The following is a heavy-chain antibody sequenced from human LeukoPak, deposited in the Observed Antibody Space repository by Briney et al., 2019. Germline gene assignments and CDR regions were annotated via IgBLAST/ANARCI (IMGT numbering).Heavy chain of an antibody. CDR2: IRYDGSNK. CDR3: AKVSSGSYDWFDP. J-gene: IGHJ5*02. Sequence: PGGSLRLSCAASGFSFSRKGMHWVRQAPGKGLEWVAFIRYDGSNKYYGDSMKGRFTVSRDNSKNTLYLQMNSLRAEDTAVYYCAKVSSGSYDWFDPWGQGTLVTVSS. CDR1: GFSFSRKG. D-gene: IGHD1-26*01. V-gene: IGHV3-30*02.